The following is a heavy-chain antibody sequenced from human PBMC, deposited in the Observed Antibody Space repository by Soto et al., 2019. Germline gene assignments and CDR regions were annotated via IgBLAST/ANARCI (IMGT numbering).Heavy chain of an antibody. Sequence: EVQLVESGGGLVQPGRSLRLSCAASGFTFDDYAMHWVRQAPGKGLEWVSGISWNSGSIGYADSVKGRFTISRDNAKNSLYLQMNSLRVEDTAVYYCARDQFYGSASSNYIYYYYYGMDVWGQGTTVTVSS. D-gene: IGHD3-10*01. CDR2: ISWNSGSI. CDR1: GFTFDDYA. V-gene: IGHV3-9*01. CDR3: ARDQFYGSASSNYIYYYYYGMDV. J-gene: IGHJ6*02.